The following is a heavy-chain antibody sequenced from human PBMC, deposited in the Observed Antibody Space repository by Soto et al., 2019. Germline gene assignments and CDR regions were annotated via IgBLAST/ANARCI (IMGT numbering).Heavy chain of an antibody. CDR3: ARGSRFFGVVTYYFDY. CDR1: GGTFSSYA. D-gene: IGHD3-3*01. V-gene: IGHV1-69*13. J-gene: IGHJ4*02. Sequence: SVKVSCKASGGTFSSYAISWVREAPGQGLEWMGGIIPIFGTANYAQKFQGRVTITADESTSTAYMELSSLRSEDTAVYYCARGSRFFGVVTYYFDYWGQGTLVTVSS. CDR2: IIPIFGTA.